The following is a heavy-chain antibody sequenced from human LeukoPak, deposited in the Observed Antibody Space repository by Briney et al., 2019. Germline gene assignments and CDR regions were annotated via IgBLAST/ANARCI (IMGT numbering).Heavy chain of an antibody. Sequence: GGSLRLSCVASGFIFSNYAMTWVRQAPGKGLEYVSTINAVDTNTYYADSVKGRFTISRDNSKNTLYLQMNSLRAEDTAVYYCAKGGYDYVWGSYPLVPSDYWGQGTLVTVSS. CDR3: AKGGYDYVWGSYPLVPSDY. D-gene: IGHD3-16*02. J-gene: IGHJ4*02. CDR1: GFIFSNYA. CDR2: INAVDTNT. V-gene: IGHV3-23*01.